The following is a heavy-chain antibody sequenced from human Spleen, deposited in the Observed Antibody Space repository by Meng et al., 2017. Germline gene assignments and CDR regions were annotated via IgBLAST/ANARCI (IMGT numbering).Heavy chain of an antibody. CDR3: ARDSGGYCSGGSCYSTRRGFYGMDV. CDR1: GFTFSSYD. Sequence: GGSLRLSCAASGFTFSSYDMHWVRQATGKGLEWVSAIGTAGDTYYPGSVKGRFTISRENAKNSLYLQMSSLRAGDTAVYYCARDSGGYCSGGSCYSTRRGFYGMDVWGQGTTVTVSS. D-gene: IGHD2-15*01. V-gene: IGHV3-13*01. J-gene: IGHJ6*02. CDR2: IGTAGDT.